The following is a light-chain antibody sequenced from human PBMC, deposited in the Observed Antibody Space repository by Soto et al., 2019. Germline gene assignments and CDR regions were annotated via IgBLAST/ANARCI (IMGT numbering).Light chain of an antibody. CDR2: DAS. Sequence: EIVLTQSPATLSLSPGERATLSCGASQRVSSSYLAWYQQKPGLAPRLLIYDASSRATGIPDRFSGSGYGKDFTLTISRLKHEDFAMYNCQQYASSPYTFGQGTKLEIK. V-gene: IGKV3D-20*01. CDR3: QQYASSPYT. CDR1: QRVSSSY. J-gene: IGKJ2*01.